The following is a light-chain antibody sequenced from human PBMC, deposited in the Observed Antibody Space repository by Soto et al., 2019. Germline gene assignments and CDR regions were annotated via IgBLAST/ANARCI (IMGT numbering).Light chain of an antibody. V-gene: IGKV3-15*01. CDR2: GAS. CDR3: QQYNTWPPR. Sequence: EIVMTQSPATLSVSPGERATLSCSASQSVSSNLAWYQQKPGQAPRLLIYGASTRATGIPARFSGSGSGTEFTLTISSLQSEDFAVYYCQQYNTWPPRFGPGTKVDIK. J-gene: IGKJ3*01. CDR1: QSVSSN.